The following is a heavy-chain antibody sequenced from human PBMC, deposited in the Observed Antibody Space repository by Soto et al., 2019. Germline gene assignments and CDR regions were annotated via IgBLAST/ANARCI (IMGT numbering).Heavy chain of an antibody. CDR1: GGSISSGGYY. D-gene: IGHD6-6*01. CDR3: ARSIAATAGAFDI. Sequence: SETLSLTCTVSGGSISSGGYYWSWIRQHPGKGLEWIGYIYYSGSTYYNPSLKSRVTISVDTSKNQFSLKLSSVTAADTAVCYCARSIAATAGAFDIWGQGTMVTVSS. CDR2: IYYSGST. J-gene: IGHJ3*02. V-gene: IGHV4-31*03.